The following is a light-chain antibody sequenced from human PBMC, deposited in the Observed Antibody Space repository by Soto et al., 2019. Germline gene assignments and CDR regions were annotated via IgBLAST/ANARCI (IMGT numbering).Light chain of an antibody. Sequence: QSVLTQPASVSGSPGQSITISCTGTSSDVGGYDHVSWYQQHPGKAPKLIIYDVTVRPSGISPRFSGSKSDNTASLAVSGLQPEDEADYYCSSYTKKDTLLFGGGTKLTVL. J-gene: IGLJ3*02. CDR2: DVT. V-gene: IGLV2-14*03. CDR1: SSDVGGYDH. CDR3: SSYTKKDTLL.